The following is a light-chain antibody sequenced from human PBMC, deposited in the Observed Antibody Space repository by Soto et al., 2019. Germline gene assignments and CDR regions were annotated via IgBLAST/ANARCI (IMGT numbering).Light chain of an antibody. Sequence: EIVLTQSPATLSLSPGERATLSCRASQSVNSYLAWYQQKPGQAPRLLIYDASNRATGIPARFSGSGSGTDFTLTRSSLEPEDFSVYYCQQRSNWPPYTFGQGTKLEIK. J-gene: IGKJ2*01. CDR2: DAS. CDR1: QSVNSY. V-gene: IGKV3-11*01. CDR3: QQRSNWPPYT.